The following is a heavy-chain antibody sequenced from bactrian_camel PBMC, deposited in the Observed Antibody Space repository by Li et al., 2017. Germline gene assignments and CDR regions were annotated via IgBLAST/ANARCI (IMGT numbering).Heavy chain of an antibody. V-gene: IGHV3S57*01. Sequence: QVQLVESGGGTVQARDSLRLSCAASGYTYSSYCVGWFRQGPGKERDWVAGILSSGRTYLRDSMKGRFTISQDNAKNTVSLQMNNLKPEDSAMYYCASVRGYYSDYILKTGEMDYWGKGTQVTVS. CDR2: ILSSGRT. J-gene: IGHJ7*01. CDR1: GYTYSSYC. D-gene: IGHD4*01.